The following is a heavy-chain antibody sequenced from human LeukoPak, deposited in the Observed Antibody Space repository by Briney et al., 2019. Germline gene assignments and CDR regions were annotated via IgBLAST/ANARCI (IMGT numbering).Heavy chain of an antibody. V-gene: IGHV1-18*01. J-gene: IGHJ4*02. Sequence: ASVKVSCKASGYTFTSYGISWVRQAPGQGLEWMGWISAYNGNTNYAQKLQGRVTMTTDTSTSTAHMELRSLRSDDTAAYYCARGREEYYGSGSYLDYWGQGTLVTVSS. CDR3: ARGREEYYGSGSYLDY. CDR1: GYTFTSYG. D-gene: IGHD3-10*01. CDR2: ISAYNGNT.